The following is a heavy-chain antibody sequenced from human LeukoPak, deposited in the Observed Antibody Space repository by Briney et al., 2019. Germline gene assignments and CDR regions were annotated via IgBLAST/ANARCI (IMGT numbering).Heavy chain of an antibody. V-gene: IGHV4-39*01. Sequence: SETLSLTCTVSGGSISSSSYYWGWIRQPPGKGLEWIGSIYYSGSTYYNPSLRSRVTISVDTSKNQFSLKLSSVTAADTAVYYCASHAKWLHIAFDIWGQGTMVTVSS. CDR2: IYYSGST. J-gene: IGHJ3*02. CDR1: GGSISSSSYY. CDR3: ASHAKWLHIAFDI. D-gene: IGHD5-24*01.